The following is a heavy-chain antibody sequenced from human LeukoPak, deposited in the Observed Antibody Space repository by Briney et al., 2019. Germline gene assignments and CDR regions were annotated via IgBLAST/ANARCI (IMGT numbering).Heavy chain of an antibody. V-gene: IGHV3-21*01. CDR3: AKDPTRGSGWYPKTKYFQH. D-gene: IGHD6-19*01. J-gene: IGHJ1*01. CDR1: GFTFSSYS. Sequence: GGSLRLSCAASGFTFSSYSMNWVRQAPGKGLEWVSSISSSSSYIYYADSLKGRFTISRDNAKNSLYLQMNSLRAEDTAVYYCAKDPTRGSGWYPKTKYFQHWGQGTLVTVSS. CDR2: ISSSSSYI.